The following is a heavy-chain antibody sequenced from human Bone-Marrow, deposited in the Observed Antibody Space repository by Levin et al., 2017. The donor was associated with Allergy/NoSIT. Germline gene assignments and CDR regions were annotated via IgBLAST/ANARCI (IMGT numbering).Heavy chain of an antibody. CDR1: GYSFTTYW. CDR3: VRHFGQSQPLPDY. CDR2: IYPDNSDT. J-gene: IGHJ4*02. V-gene: IGHV5-51*01. Sequence: GESLKISCKGSGYSFTTYWIGWVRQMPGKGLEWMGIIYPDNSDTRYSPPFQGQSVLGQVTISADKSIRTAYLQWRSLKASDTAMYYCVRHFGQSQPLPDYWGQGTLVIVSS. D-gene: IGHD2-2*01.